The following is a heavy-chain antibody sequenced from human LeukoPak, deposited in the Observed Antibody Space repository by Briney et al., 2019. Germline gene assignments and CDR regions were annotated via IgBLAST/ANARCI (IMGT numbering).Heavy chain of an antibody. J-gene: IGHJ4*02. CDR2: IYYSGST. Sequence: SETLSLTCTVSGGSISSSSYYWGWIRQPPGKGLEWIGSIYYSGSTYYNPSLKSRVTISVDTSKNQFSLKLSSVTAADTAVYYCARHPRRWVGAAGNSNPRNQKHYSDYWGQGTLVTVSS. V-gene: IGHV4-39*01. CDR3: ARHPRRWVGAAGNSNPRNQKHYSDY. CDR1: GGSISSSSYY. D-gene: IGHD6-13*01.